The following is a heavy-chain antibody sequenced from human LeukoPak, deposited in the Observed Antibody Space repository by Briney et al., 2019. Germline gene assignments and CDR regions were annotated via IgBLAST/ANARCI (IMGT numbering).Heavy chain of an antibody. Sequence: GGSLRLSCAASGFTLSTCGMHWVRQAPDKGLEWVAMISHDGSSKQYADFAKGRFTISRDNSKNTLYLEMNSLRTEDTAVYHCAKDLYDNDWYNYFDPWGQGALVTVSS. CDR3: AKDLYDNDWYNYFDP. CDR1: GFTLSTCG. D-gene: IGHD5-24*01. CDR2: ISHDGSSK. J-gene: IGHJ5*02. V-gene: IGHV3-30*18.